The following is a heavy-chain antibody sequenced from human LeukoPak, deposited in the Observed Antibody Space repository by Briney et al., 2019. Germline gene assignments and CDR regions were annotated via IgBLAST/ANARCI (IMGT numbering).Heavy chain of an antibody. D-gene: IGHD3-22*01. CDR1: GFTFSSYS. J-gene: IGHJ4*02. CDR3: AREPPYDSSGYYGDY. CDR2: ISSSSSTI. V-gene: IGHV3-48*01. Sequence: GGSLRLSWAASGFTFSSYSMNWVRQAPGKGLEWVSYISSSSSTIYYADSVKGRFTISRDNAKNSLYLQMNSLRAEDTAVYYCAREPPYDSSGYYGDYWGQGTLVTVSS.